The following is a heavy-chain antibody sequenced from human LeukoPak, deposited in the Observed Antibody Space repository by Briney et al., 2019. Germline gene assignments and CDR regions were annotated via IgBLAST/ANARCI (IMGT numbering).Heavy chain of an antibody. J-gene: IGHJ3*02. Sequence: PSETLSLTCTVSGGSLSSGSYYWSWIRQPAGKGLEWIGRIYTSGSTNYNPSLKSRVTISVDTSKNQFSLKLSSVTAADTAVYYCAREGTTGAFDIWGQGTMVTVSS. CDR1: GGSLSSGSYY. CDR3: AREGTTGAFDI. D-gene: IGHD1-14*01. V-gene: IGHV4-61*02. CDR2: IYTSGST.